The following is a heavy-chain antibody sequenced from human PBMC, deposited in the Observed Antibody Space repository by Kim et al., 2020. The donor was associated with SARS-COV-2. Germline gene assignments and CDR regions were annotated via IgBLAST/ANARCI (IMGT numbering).Heavy chain of an antibody. J-gene: IGHJ4*01. Sequence: SETLSLTCAVYGGSFSGYYWSWIRQPPGKGLEWIGEINHSGSTNYNPTLKSRVTISVDTSKNQFSLKLSSVTAADTAVYYCERTGYSSSWYGVKGDFDY. V-gene: IGHV4-34*01. D-gene: IGHD6-13*01. CDR2: INHSGST. CDR1: GGSFSGYY. CDR3: ERTGYSSSWYGVKGDFDY.